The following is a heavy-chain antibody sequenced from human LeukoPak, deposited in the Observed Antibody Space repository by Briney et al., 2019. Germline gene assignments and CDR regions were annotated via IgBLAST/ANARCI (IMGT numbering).Heavy chain of an antibody. CDR3: AKGHRAAGKVPFDY. V-gene: IGHV3-23*01. CDR1: GFTFSSYA. CDR2: ISGSGGST. Sequence: GGSLRLSCAASGFTFSSYAMSWVRQAPGKGLEWVSDISGSGGSTYYADSVKGRFTISRDNSKNTLYLQMNSLRAEDTAVYYCAKGHRAAGKVPFDYWGQGTLVTVSS. D-gene: IGHD6-13*01. J-gene: IGHJ4*02.